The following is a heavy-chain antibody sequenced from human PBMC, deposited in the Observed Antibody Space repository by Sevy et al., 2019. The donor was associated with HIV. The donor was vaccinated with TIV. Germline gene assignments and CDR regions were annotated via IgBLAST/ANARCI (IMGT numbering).Heavy chain of an antibody. Sequence: ASVKVSCKASGYTFTFYGVTWVRQAPGQGLEWIGWIDTNNGNTKYVLNFQDRVTMTTDASTSTAYLEVRSLRPDDTAIYYCARGQLPKDYNWFDPWGQGTQVTVSS. CDR2: IDTNNGNT. CDR3: ARGQLPKDYNWFDP. V-gene: IGHV1-18*04. J-gene: IGHJ5*02. D-gene: IGHD1-1*01. CDR1: GYTFTFYG.